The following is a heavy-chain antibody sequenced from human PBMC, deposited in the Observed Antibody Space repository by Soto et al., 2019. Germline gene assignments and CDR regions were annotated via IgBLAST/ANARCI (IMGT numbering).Heavy chain of an antibody. Sequence: QVQLQESSPGLVKPSQTLSLTCTVSGGSISSDSFYWNWIRQHPGKGLEWIGYVYYSGSTYYNPSLKSRVTMSVDTSKNQFSLNLKSVTAADTAVYSCARAEVKRGRPYCGSISCLYYFDSWGQGTLVSVSS. D-gene: IGHD2-2*01. V-gene: IGHV4-31*03. CDR3: ARAEVKRGRPYCGSISCLYYFDS. CDR2: VYYSGST. CDR1: GGSISSDSFY. J-gene: IGHJ4*02.